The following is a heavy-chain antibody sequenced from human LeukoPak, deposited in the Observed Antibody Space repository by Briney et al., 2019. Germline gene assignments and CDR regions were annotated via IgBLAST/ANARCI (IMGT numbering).Heavy chain of an antibody. J-gene: IGHJ6*02. D-gene: IGHD4-23*01. Sequence: GGSLRLSCAASGFTFSSYDMHWVRQATGKGLEWVSAIGTAGDTYYPGSVKGRFTISRENAKNSLYLQMNSLRAGDTAVYYCARGSYGGYYYGMDVWGQGTTVTVS. V-gene: IGHV3-13*01. CDR2: IGTAGDT. CDR1: GFTFSSYD. CDR3: ARGSYGGYYYGMDV.